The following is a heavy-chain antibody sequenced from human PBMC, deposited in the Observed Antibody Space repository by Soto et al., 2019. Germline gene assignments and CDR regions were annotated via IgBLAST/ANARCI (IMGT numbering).Heavy chain of an antibody. Sequence: SVKVSCKAAGGTFSSYAISCVRQAPGQGLEWMGGIIPIFGTANYAQKFQGRVTITADESTSTAYMELSSLRSEDTAVYYCARVMYCSSTSCYAYDYWGQGTLVTVSS. V-gene: IGHV1-69*13. D-gene: IGHD2-2*01. CDR1: GGTFSSYA. J-gene: IGHJ4*02. CDR3: ARVMYCSSTSCYAYDY. CDR2: IIPIFGTA.